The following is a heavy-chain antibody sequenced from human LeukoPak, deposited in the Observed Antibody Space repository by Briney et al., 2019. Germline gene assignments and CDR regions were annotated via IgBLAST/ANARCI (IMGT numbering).Heavy chain of an antibody. Sequence: GGSLRLSCAASGFTFSSYSMNWVRQAPGKGLEWVSSISSSSSYIYYADSVKGRFTISRDNAKNSLYLQMNSLRAEDTAVYYCARRRCTNGACQYYFDYWGQGTLVTVPS. J-gene: IGHJ4*02. CDR3: ARRRCTNGACQYYFDY. CDR1: GFTFSSYS. V-gene: IGHV3-21*01. D-gene: IGHD2-8*01. CDR2: ISSSSSYI.